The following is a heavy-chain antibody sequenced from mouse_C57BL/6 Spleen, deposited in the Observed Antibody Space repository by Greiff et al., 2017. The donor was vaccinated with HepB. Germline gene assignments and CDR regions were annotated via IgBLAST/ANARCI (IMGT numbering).Heavy chain of an antibody. D-gene: IGHD2-2*01. Sequence: VQLQQSGAELVKPGASVKLSCKASGYTFTSYWMQWVKQRPGQGLEWIGEIDPSDSYTNYNQKFKGKATLTVDTSSSTAYMQLSSLTSEDSAVYYCARREDGYDDAMDYWGQGTSVTVSS. CDR1: GYTFTSYW. J-gene: IGHJ4*01. CDR3: ARREDGYDDAMDY. V-gene: IGHV1-50*01. CDR2: IDPSDSYT.